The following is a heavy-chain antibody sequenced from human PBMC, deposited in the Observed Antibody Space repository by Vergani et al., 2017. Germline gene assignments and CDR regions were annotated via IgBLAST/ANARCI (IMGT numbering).Heavy chain of an antibody. CDR1: GFTFSSSS. D-gene: IGHD3-16*01. J-gene: IGHJ4*02. V-gene: IGHV3-48*01. CDR3: AKHFRGWGIDY. Sequence: EVQLVESGGGLVQPGGSLRLSCAASGFTFSSSSMHWVRQAPGKGLEWVSAIRSADTNTYYADSVEGRFAISRDNAKTSLYLQMNSLRTDDTATYYCAKHFRGWGIDYWGQGTQVIVSS. CDR2: IRSADTNT.